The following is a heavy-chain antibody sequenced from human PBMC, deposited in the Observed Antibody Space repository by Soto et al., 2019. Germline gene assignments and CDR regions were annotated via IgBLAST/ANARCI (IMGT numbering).Heavy chain of an antibody. CDR1: GYTFTSYG. Sequence: ASVKVSCKASGYTFTSYGISWVRQAPGQGLEWMGWISAYNGNTNYAQKLQGRVTMTTDTSTSTAYMELRSLRSDDTAVYYYARDNPALKTGTTDYYYYYGMDVWGQGTTVTVSS. CDR2: ISAYNGNT. J-gene: IGHJ6*02. D-gene: IGHD1-7*01. V-gene: IGHV1-18*01. CDR3: ARDNPALKTGTTDYYYYYGMDV.